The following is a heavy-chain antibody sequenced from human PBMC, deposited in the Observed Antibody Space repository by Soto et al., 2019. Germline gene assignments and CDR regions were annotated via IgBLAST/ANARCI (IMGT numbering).Heavy chain of an antibody. Sequence: PGGSLRLSCVASGFTFRNHAMTWVRQAPGKGLEWVSGISGSGTMKYYADSVRGHFIISRENAKNTLHLQMDNLRVEDTAVYYCAKEAEGNEQVPIPGDNWGQGTLVTVSS. J-gene: IGHJ4*02. CDR3: AKEAEGNEQVPIPGDN. CDR1: GFTFRNHA. CDR2: ISGSGTMK. D-gene: IGHD2-2*02. V-gene: IGHV3-23*01.